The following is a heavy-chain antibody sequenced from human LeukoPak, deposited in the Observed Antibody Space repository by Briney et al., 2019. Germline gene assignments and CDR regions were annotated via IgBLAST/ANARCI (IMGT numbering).Heavy chain of an antibody. CDR2: ISSSGSTI. Sequence: GGSLRLSCAASGFTFSSYEMNWVRQAPGKGLEWVSYISSSGSTIYYADSVKGRFTISRDNAKNSLYLQMNSLRAEDTAVYYCARAHYYDSSGFDYWGQGTLVTVSS. CDR3: ARAHYYDSSGFDY. V-gene: IGHV3-48*03. J-gene: IGHJ4*02. D-gene: IGHD3-22*01. CDR1: GFTFSSYE.